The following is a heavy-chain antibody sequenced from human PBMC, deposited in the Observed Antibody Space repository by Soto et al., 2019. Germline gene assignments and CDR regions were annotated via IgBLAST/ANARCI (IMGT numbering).Heavy chain of an antibody. D-gene: IGHD3-3*01. CDR2: IYYSGST. Sequence: QVQLQESGPGLVKPSETLSLTCTVSGGSVSSGSYYWSWIRQTPGKGLEWIGYIYYSGSTNYNPSLKSRVTISVDTSKNQFSLKLSSVTAADTAVYYCARSPFRITIFGVVIDPFDYWGQGTLVTVSS. J-gene: IGHJ4*02. CDR1: GGSVSSGSYY. CDR3: ARSPFRITIFGVVIDPFDY. V-gene: IGHV4-61*01.